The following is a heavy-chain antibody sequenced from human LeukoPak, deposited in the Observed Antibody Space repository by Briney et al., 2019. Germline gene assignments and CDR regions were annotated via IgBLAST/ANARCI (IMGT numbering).Heavy chain of an antibody. Sequence: SETLSLTCTVSGGSINSSSYYWGWIRQPPGKGLEWIGTMYFTGSTYYNPSLKSRVIISVDTSKNQFSLKLSSVTAADTAVYYCARHPHSSGWYKDAFDIWGQETMVTVSS. CDR1: GGSINSSSYY. J-gene: IGHJ3*02. D-gene: IGHD6-19*01. CDR2: MYFTGST. CDR3: ARHPHSSGWYKDAFDI. V-gene: IGHV4-39*01.